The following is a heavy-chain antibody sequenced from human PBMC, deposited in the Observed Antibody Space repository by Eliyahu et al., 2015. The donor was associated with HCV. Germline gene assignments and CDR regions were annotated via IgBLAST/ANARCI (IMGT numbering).Heavy chain of an antibody. J-gene: IGHJ4*02. CDR2: ISSSSSYI. D-gene: IGHD6-13*01. Sequence: LEWVSSISSSSSYIYYADSVKGRFTISRDNAKNSLYLQMNSLRAEDTAVYYCARADSSSWYYFDYWGQGTLVTVSS. CDR3: ARADSSSWYYFDY. V-gene: IGHV3-21*01.